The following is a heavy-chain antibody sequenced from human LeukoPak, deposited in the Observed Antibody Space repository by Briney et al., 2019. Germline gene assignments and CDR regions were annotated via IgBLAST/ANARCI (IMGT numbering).Heavy chain of an antibody. D-gene: IGHD3-22*01. CDR3: AKIPYYYDSSGYYYIDY. CDR2: ISGSGGST. J-gene: IGHJ4*02. Sequence: GGSLRLSCAASGFTFRRYGMSWVRQAPGKGLEWVSAISGSGGSTYYADSVKGRFTISRDNSKNTLYLQMNSLRAEDTAVYYCAKIPYYYDSSGYYYIDYWGRGTLVTVSS. CDR1: GFTFRRYG. V-gene: IGHV3-23*01.